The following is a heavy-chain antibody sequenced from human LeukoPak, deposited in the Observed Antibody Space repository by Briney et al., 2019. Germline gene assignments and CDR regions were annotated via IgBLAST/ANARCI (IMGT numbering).Heavy chain of an antibody. CDR3: ARDPSMPGSGWYPNAYFDY. D-gene: IGHD6-19*01. CDR2: ISAYNGNT. J-gene: IGHJ4*03. CDR1: GYTFTSYG. Sequence: ASVTVSCKASGYTFTSYGISWVRQAPGQGLEWMGWISAYNGNTNYAQKLQGRVTMTTDTSTSTAYMELRSLRSDDTAVYYCARDPSMPGSGWYPNAYFDYWGQGTTVTVSS. V-gene: IGHV1-18*01.